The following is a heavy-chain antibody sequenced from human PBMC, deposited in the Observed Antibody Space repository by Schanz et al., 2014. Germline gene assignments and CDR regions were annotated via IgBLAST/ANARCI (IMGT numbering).Heavy chain of an antibody. CDR3: AKDMHKDYGGKPQAFDI. Sequence: QVQLVKSGGGVVQPGRSLRLSCAASGFTFSSYGMHWVRQAPGKGLVWVAVIWNDGNNKFYADSEKGRFIISRDNSKNTLDLQMNSLSDEDTALYYCAKDMHKDYGGKPQAFDIWGQGTMVTVSS. CDR2: IWNDGNNK. CDR1: GFTFSSYG. D-gene: IGHD4-17*01. J-gene: IGHJ3*02. V-gene: IGHV3-33*06.